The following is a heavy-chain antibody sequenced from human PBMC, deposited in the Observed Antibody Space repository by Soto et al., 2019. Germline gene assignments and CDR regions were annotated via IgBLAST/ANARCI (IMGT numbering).Heavy chain of an antibody. V-gene: IGHV3-53*02. J-gene: IGHJ6*02. CDR2: FYTGGST. CDR1: GFFVSSKY. Sequence: EVQMVETGGGVSQPGGSLRLSCAVSGFFVSSKYMTWVRQAPGKGLEWVSVFYTGGSTHDAASARGRFIISGDSSKNTLYLQMNSLRAADAAVYYCTTYTGYGMDVWGQGTTVTVSS. CDR3: TTYTGYGMDV. D-gene: IGHD3-16*01.